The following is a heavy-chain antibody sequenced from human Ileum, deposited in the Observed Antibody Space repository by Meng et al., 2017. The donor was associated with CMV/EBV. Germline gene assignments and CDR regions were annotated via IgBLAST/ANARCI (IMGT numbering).Heavy chain of an antibody. CDR3: VVCSVGTCSDSFDF. CDR2: ILPRFRRT. CDR1: GYTFDDNC. J-gene: IGHJ4*02. Sequence: SGYTFDDNCIHWVRQSPGQGLGWVGSILPRFRRTDLAEKFQGRVTVTSDTSITTAYMEVASLTSDDSALYYCVVCSVGTCSDSFDFWGQGTLVTVSS. V-gene: IGHV1-2*02. D-gene: IGHD3/OR15-3a*01.